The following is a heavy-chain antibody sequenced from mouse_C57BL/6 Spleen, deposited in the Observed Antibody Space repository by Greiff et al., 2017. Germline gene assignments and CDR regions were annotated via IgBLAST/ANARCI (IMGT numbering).Heavy chain of an antibody. Sequence: DVKLVESGGGLVKPGGSLKLSCAASGFTFSSYAMSWVRQTPEKRLEWVATISDGGSYTYYPDNVKGRFTISRDNAKNNLYLQMSHLKSEDTAMYYCARDPGSNYGGAMDYWGQGTSVTVSS. D-gene: IGHD2-5*01. CDR3: ARDPGSNYGGAMDY. V-gene: IGHV5-4*01. CDR2: ISDGGSYT. CDR1: GFTFSSYA. J-gene: IGHJ4*01.